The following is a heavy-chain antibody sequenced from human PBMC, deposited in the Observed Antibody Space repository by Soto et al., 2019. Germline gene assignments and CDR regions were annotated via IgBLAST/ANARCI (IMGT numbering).Heavy chain of an antibody. CDR3: ARDMVRGLYPEDFKH. Sequence: EVQLVESGGGLVQPGGSLRLSCAASGFTVSSNYMSWVRQAPGKGLEWVSVIYAGGSTYYADSVKGRFTISRDNSKNTLYLQMNSLRAEDTAVYYCARDMVRGLYPEDFKHWGQGTLGTVSS. CDR2: IYAGGST. J-gene: IGHJ1*01. V-gene: IGHV3-66*01. D-gene: IGHD3-10*01. CDR1: GFTVSSNY.